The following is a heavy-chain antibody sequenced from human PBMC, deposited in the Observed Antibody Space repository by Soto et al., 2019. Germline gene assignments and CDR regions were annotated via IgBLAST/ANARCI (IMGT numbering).Heavy chain of an antibody. CDR2: IDWDDDK. CDR3: ARTRTRHHGGMDV. D-gene: IGHD2-2*01. V-gene: IGHV2-70*04. Sequence: SGPTLVNPTQTLTLTCTFSGFALSTSGMRVSWIRQPPGKALEWLARIDWDDDKFYSTSLKTRLTISKDTSKNQVVLTMTNMDPVDTATYYGARTRTRHHGGMDVWGQGTTVTVSS. CDR1: GFALSTSGMR. J-gene: IGHJ6*02.